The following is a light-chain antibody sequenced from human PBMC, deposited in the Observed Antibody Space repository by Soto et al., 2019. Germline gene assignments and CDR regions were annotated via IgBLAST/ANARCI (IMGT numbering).Light chain of an antibody. CDR3: QHYQCGHPIT. Sequence: EVVMTQSPATLSVSPGEGVTVSCRANQGIGDTLAWYQHKPGQTPRLLIYDTSTRATGVPARFSGSRSGPEFTLTINRLEPEDFALYYCQHYQCGHPITFGQGTRLEI. CDR1: QGIGDT. J-gene: IGKJ5*01. V-gene: IGKV3-15*01. CDR2: DTS.